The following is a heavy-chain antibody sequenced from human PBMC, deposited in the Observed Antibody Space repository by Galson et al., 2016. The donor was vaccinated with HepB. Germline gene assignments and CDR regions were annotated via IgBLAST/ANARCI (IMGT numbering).Heavy chain of an antibody. Sequence: PALVKPTQTLTLTCTFSGFSLNTSPMRVSWIRQPPGKALEWLARIDWDDDKFYTTSLKTRLSISKDTSKNQVVLKMANVDPVDTAMYYCARHTERYYTEYFQYWGPGLLVIVSS. D-gene: IGHD1-26*01. CDR3: ARHTERYYTEYFQY. V-gene: IGHV2-70*04. J-gene: IGHJ1*01. CDR2: IDWDDDK. CDR1: GFSLNTSPMR.